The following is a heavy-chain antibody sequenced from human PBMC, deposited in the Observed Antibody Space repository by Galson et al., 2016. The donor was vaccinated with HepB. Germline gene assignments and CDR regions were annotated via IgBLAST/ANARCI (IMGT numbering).Heavy chain of an antibody. D-gene: IGHD1-26*01. V-gene: IGHV3-23*01. Sequence: SLRLSCAASGFSFNNFAMMWVRQAPGKGLEWVSTIADRGYATYYGDSVRGRFTISSDSSTNTVYLHLSNLRADDTAVYYCAKGAGPGKVDWFDPWGQGTQVTVSS. J-gene: IGHJ5*02. CDR3: AKGAGPGKVDWFDP. CDR1: GFSFNNFA. CDR2: IADRGYAT.